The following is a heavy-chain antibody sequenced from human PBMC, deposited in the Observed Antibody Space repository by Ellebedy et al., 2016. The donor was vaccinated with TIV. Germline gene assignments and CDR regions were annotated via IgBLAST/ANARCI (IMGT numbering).Heavy chain of an antibody. V-gene: IGHV1-18*01. CDR1: GYTLKSYG. CDR2: VSPYDGNT. D-gene: IGHD4-23*01. CDR3: ARGFRYGSGRWPLDY. Sequence: AASVKVSCKASGYTLKSYGICWVRQAPGQGREWMGWVSPYDGNTNYAQNLQGRVTMTIDTSTSTGYMELRSLRSDDTAAYYCARGFRYGSGRWPLDYWGQGTLVTVSS. J-gene: IGHJ4*02.